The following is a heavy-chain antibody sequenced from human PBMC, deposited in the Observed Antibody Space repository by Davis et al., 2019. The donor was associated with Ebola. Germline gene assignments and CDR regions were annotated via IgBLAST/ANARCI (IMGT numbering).Heavy chain of an antibody. CDR2: IIPIFDTP. D-gene: IGHD3-9*01. CDR1: GGSFSSHP. V-gene: IGHV1-69*13. J-gene: IGHJ4*02. Sequence: SVKVSCKTSGGSFSSHPISWVRQAPRQGLEWTGGIIPIFDTPHYAQKFQGRITITADASTSTAYMELSSLRSEDTATYFCARDFDGGNHYFVYWGPGTPVTVSS. CDR3: ARDFDGGNHYFVY.